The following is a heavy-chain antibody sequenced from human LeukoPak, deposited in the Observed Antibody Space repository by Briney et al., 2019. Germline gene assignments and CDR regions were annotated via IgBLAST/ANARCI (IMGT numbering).Heavy chain of an antibody. CDR1: GFTFGDYA. V-gene: IGHV3-49*04. CDR3: TRARWFGSYYFDY. CDR2: IRSKAYGGTT. Sequence: GGSLRLSCTASGFTFGDYAMSWVRQAPGKGLEWGGFIRSKAYGGTTDCAASVKGRFTISRDNSKSISYLQMNSLKTADTAVYYCTRARWFGSYYFDYWGQGTLVTVSS. D-gene: IGHD3-10*01. J-gene: IGHJ4*02.